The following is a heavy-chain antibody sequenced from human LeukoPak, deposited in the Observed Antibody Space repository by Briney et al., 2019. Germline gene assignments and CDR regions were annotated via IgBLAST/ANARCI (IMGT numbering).Heavy chain of an antibody. J-gene: IGHJ4*02. D-gene: IGHD2-8*01. CDR3: ARGGMGLLDY. CDR1: GGFISSGGYY. V-gene: IGHV4-31*03. Sequence: KPSETLSLTCTVSGGFISSGGYYWSWIRQHPGKGLEWIGYIYYSGSTYYNPSLKSRVTISVDTSKNQFSLKLSSVTAADTAVYYCARGGMGLLDYWGQGTLVTVSS. CDR2: IYYSGST.